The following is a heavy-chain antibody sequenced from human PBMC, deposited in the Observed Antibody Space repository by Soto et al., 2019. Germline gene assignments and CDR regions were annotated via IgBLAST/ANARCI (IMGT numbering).Heavy chain of an antibody. J-gene: IGHJ4*02. CDR2: IYYSGST. CDR3: ARDRRDGYKRYFEF. CDR1: GGSISSGDYY. Sequence: SETLSLTCTVSGGSISSGDYYWSWIRQPQGKGLEWIGYIYYSGSTNYNPSLKSRVTISVDTSKNQFSLKLSSVTAADTAVYFCARDRRDGYKRYFEFWGQGNQVTVSS. V-gene: IGHV4-61*08. D-gene: IGHD5-12*01.